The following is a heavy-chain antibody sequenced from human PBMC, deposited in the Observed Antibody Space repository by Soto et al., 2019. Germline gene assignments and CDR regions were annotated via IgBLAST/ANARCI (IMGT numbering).Heavy chain of an antibody. CDR2: IKSITDGGTT. CDR1: GITFSNAW. CDR3: TTDLADIVVVPATFGMDV. Sequence: GGSLRLSCAASGITFSNAWMTWVRQAPGKGMEWVGRIKSITDGGTTDYAAPVKGRFTISRDDSKDTLYLQMNNLRTEDTAVYHCTTDLADIVVVPATFGMDVWGQGTTVTVSS. J-gene: IGHJ6*02. V-gene: IGHV3-15*01. D-gene: IGHD2-2*01.